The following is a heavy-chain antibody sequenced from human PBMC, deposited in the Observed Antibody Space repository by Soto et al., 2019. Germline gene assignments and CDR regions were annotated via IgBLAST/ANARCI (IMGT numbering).Heavy chain of an antibody. Sequence: GGSLRLSCAASGFVFSGSAMHWVRQASGKGLEWVGRIRSKANSYATAYAASVRGRFTISRDDSKNTAYLQMNSLKTEDTAVYYCTIPWNYYDSTDWDYYHGLDVWGQGTTVTVSS. CDR1: GFVFSGSA. J-gene: IGHJ6*02. CDR2: IRSKANSYAT. V-gene: IGHV3-73*01. CDR3: TIPWNYYDSTDWDYYHGLDV. D-gene: IGHD3-22*01.